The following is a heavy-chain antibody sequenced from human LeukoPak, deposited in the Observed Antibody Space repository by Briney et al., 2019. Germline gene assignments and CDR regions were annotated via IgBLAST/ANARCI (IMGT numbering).Heavy chain of an antibody. V-gene: IGHV1-2*02. CDR3: ARGRPGDYFDY. J-gene: IGHJ4*02. CDR2: INPNSGGT. Sequence: ASVKVSCKASGYTFTGYFMHWVRQAPGQGLEWMGWINPNSGGTSYLQDFQGRVTMTRDTSISTAYMDLSRLRSDDTAVYYCARGRPGDYFDYWGQGTLVTVSS. D-gene: IGHD6-25*01. CDR1: GYTFTGYF.